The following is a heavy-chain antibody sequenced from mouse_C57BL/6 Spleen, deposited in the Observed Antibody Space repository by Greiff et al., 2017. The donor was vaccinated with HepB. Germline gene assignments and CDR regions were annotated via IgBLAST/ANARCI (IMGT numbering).Heavy chain of an antibody. CDR2: IYPGDGDT. J-gene: IGHJ4*01. CDR3: AEAAQATGDYYDMDC. CDR1: GYAFSSSW. Sequence: QVQLKESGPELVKPGASVKISCKASGYAFSSSWMNWVKQRPGKGLEWIGRIYPGDGDTNYNGKFKGKATLTADKSSSTAYMQLSSLTSEDSAVYFCAEAAQATGDYYDMDCWGPGTSVTVAT. V-gene: IGHV1-82*01. D-gene: IGHD3-2*02.